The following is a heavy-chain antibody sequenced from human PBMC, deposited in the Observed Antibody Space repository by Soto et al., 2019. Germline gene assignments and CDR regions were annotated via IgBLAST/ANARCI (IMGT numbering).Heavy chain of an antibody. CDR2: ISGSGDST. D-gene: IGHD6-13*01. CDR3: ARRDPGTSFDY. Sequence: EVQLLDSGGGLVQPGGSLRLSCAASGFTFSSYAMNWVRQAPGKGLEWVSVISGSGDSTYYADSVKGRVTISRDNSKNTLYLQMNSLSTVDTAVYYCARRDPGTSFDYWGQGTLVTVSS. J-gene: IGHJ4*02. CDR1: GFTFSSYA. V-gene: IGHV3-23*01.